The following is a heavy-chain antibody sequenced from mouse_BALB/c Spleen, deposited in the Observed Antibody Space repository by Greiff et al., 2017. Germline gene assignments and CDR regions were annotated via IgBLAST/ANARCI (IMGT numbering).Heavy chain of an antibody. CDR1: GYTFTSYN. V-gene: IGHV1-12*01. CDR2: IYPGNGGT. J-gene: IGHJ1*01. CDR3: ARGGSSYGYFDV. D-gene: IGHD1-1*01. Sequence: QVQLQQSGAELVRSGASVKMSCKASGYTFTSYNVHWVKQTSGQGLEWIGYIYPGNGGTNYNQKFKGKATLTADTSSSTAYMQISSLTSEDSAVYFCARGGSSYGYFDVWGAGSTVTVSS.